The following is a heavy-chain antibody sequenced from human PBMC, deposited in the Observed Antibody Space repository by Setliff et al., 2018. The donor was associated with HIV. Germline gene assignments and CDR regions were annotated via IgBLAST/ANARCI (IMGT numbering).Heavy chain of an antibody. CDR3: TREGRGDPAMATTRIDY. CDR1: GDSISSGSYF. J-gene: IGHJ4*02. D-gene: IGHD1-1*01. CDR2: IYYPGFA. Sequence: SETLSLTCSVSGDSISSGSYFWGWIRQTPGKGLEWIGNIYYPGFAYYNPSLKSRVTISLDTSKTHFFLNLTSVTDADTAVYFCTREGRGDPAMATTRIDYWGQGKLVTVSS. V-gene: IGHV4-39*02.